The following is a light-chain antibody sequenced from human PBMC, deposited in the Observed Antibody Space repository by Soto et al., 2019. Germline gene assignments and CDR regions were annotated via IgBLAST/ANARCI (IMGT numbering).Light chain of an antibody. J-gene: IGKJ1*01. CDR2: AAS. Sequence: AIQMTQSPSSLSAVVGDRVTITCRASQDIRNELAWYQQKPGKAPTVLIYAASNLQDGVPSRFSCSGSGTDFSLTISSLQPEDFATYYCLQDFNYPRTFGQRTKVDIK. V-gene: IGKV1-6*01. CDR3: LQDFNYPRT. CDR1: QDIRNE.